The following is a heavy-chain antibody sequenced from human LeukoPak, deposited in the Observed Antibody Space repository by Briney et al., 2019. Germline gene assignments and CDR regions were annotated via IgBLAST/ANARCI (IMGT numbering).Heavy chain of an antibody. J-gene: IGHJ6*02. CDR1: GLTFSSYW. CDR2: IKQDGSGK. Sequence: GGSLRLSCAASGLTFSSYWMSWVRQAPGKGLEWVAKIKQDGSGKFYVDSVKGRFTIFRDNAKNSLYLQMNSLRAEDTAVYYCARDLGVVVDNYYYYAMDVWGQGTTVTVSS. CDR3: ARDLGVVVDNYYYYAMDV. V-gene: IGHV3-7*04. D-gene: IGHD2-15*01.